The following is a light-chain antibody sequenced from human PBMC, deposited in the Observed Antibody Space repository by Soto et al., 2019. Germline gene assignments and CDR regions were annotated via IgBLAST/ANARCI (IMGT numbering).Light chain of an antibody. CDR2: AAF. V-gene: IGKV1-9*01. CDR1: QDITNH. CDR3: QQLNSYPLT. J-gene: IGKJ4*01. Sequence: DIQLTQSPSFVSASVGDRITITCRTSQDITNHLAWYQQKPGKAPNLPIYAAFTLHRGVPSRFSGSGSGADFTLTISSLQPEDLATYYCQQLNSYPLTFGGGTKVEI.